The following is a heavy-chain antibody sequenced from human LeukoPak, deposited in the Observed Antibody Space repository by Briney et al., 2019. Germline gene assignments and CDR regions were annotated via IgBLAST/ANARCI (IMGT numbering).Heavy chain of an antibody. Sequence: SETLSLTCAVYGGSFSGYYWSWIRQPPGKGLEWIGEINHSGSTNYNPSLKSRVTISVDTSKNQFSLKLSSVTAADTAVYYCARSYIAAAGLPYYYYYYMDVWGKGTTVTVSS. CDR2: INHSGST. CDR1: GGSFSGYY. V-gene: IGHV4-34*01. D-gene: IGHD6-13*01. J-gene: IGHJ6*03. CDR3: ARSYIAAAGLPYYYYYYMDV.